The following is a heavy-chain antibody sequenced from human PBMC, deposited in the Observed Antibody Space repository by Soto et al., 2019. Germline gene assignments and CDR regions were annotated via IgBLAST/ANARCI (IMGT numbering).Heavy chain of an antibody. D-gene: IGHD6-19*01. CDR2: IIPILGIA. Sequence: GASVKVSCKASGGTFSSYTISWVRQAPGQGLEWMGRIIPILGIANYAQRFQGRVTITADKSTSTAYMELSSLRSEDTAVYYCARVKGSKIAVAGTAVQYYYYYMDVWGKGTTVTVSS. CDR1: GGTFSSYT. J-gene: IGHJ6*03. CDR3: ARVKGSKIAVAGTAVQYYYYYMDV. V-gene: IGHV1-69*02.